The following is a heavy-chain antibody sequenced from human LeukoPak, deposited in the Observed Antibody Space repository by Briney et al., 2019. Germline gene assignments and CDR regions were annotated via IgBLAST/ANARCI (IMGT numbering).Heavy chain of an antibody. CDR3: AKDVYGDYGGLVY. Sequence: GGSLRLSCAASGFTVSSNHMSWVRQAPGKGLEWVSVIYSGGSTYYADSVKGRFTISRDNSKNTLYLQMNSLRAEDTAVYYCAKDVYGDYGGLVYWGQGTQVTVSS. CDR1: GFTVSSNH. D-gene: IGHD4-17*01. J-gene: IGHJ4*02. V-gene: IGHV3-53*01. CDR2: IYSGGST.